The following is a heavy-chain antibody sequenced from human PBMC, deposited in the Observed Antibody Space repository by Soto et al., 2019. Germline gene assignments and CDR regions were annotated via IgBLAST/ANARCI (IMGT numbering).Heavy chain of an antibody. CDR1: GGSISSYY. D-gene: IGHD3-10*01. CDR2: IYTSGST. V-gene: IGHV4-4*07. J-gene: IGHJ5*02. Sequence: SETLSLTCTVSGGSISSYYWSWIRQPAGKGLEWIGRIYTSGSTNYNPSLKSRVTMSVDTSKNQFSLKLSSVTAADTAVYYCARLFYGSGSYYNAWFDPWGQGTLVTVSS. CDR3: ARLFYGSGSYYNAWFDP.